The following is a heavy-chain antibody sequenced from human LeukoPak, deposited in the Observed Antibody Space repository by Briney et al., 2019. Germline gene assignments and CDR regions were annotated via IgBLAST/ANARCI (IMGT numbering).Heavy chain of an antibody. V-gene: IGHV3-30*02. CDR3: ARDAAWGIQLPNYFDY. CDR1: GFTFSSYG. CDR2: IRYDGSNK. J-gene: IGHJ4*01. Sequence: HPGGSLRLSCAASGFTFSSYGMHWVRQAPGKGLEWVAFIRYDGSNKYYADSVKGRFTISRDNSKNTLYLQMNSLRAEDTAVYYRARDAAWGIQLPNYFDYWGHGTLVTVSS. D-gene: IGHD5-18*01.